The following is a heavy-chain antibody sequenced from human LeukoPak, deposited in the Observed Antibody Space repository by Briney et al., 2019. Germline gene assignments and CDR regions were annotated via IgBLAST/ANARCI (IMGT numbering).Heavy chain of an antibody. V-gene: IGHV3-33*01. Sequence: SGGSLRLSCAASGFTFTNYGIHWVRHFPGRGLEWVAVIWYDGSDEAYADSVKGRFTISRDNSKNTVYLQMNSLRAEDTAVYYCARGASNRFDYWGQGTLVTVSS. CDR2: IWYDGSDE. D-gene: IGHD1-14*01. CDR1: GFTFTNYG. CDR3: ARGASNRFDY. J-gene: IGHJ4*02.